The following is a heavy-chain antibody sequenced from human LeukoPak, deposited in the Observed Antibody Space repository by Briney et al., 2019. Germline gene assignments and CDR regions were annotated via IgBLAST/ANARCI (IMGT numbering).Heavy chain of an antibody. CDR1: GFTFSNYR. CDR2: INQDGSQT. D-gene: IGHD4-11*01. Sequence: PGGSLRLSCAASGFTFSNYRISWVRQPPGKGLDWVAHINQDGSQTSYVDSVKGRFTISRDNAKSALYLQMNSLRAEDTAVYYCARWRGQQSEFDLWGRGNLVSVSS. CDR3: ARWRGQQSEFDL. V-gene: IGHV3-7*01. J-gene: IGHJ4*02.